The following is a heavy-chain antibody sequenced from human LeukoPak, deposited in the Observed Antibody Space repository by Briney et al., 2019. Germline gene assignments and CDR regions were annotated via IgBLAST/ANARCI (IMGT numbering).Heavy chain of an antibody. V-gene: IGHV3-23*01. Sequence: GGSLRLSCAASGFTFSSYDMSWVRQAPGKGLEWVSAISGSGGSTYYADAVKGRFTISRDNSKNTVYLQMNSLRAEDTAVYYCAKEGNGDYYFDYWGQGTLVTVSS. CDR3: AKEGNGDYYFDY. CDR1: GFTFSSYD. CDR2: ISGSGGST. D-gene: IGHD4-17*01. J-gene: IGHJ4*02.